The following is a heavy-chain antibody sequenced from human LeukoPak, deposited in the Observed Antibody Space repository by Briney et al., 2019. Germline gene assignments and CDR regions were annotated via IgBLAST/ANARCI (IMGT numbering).Heavy chain of an antibody. CDR1: GGSIRNSSFY. Sequence: SETLSLTCAVSGGSIRNSSFYWGWIRQPPGKGLEWIASIYSTGTTYYNPSIKSRITIFEDTSKNQFPLKLSSVTAADTAVYYCARRSSSWYSKIDSWGQGTLVTVSS. V-gene: IGHV4-39*01. CDR2: IYSTGTT. J-gene: IGHJ4*02. D-gene: IGHD6-13*01. CDR3: ARRSSSWYSKIDS.